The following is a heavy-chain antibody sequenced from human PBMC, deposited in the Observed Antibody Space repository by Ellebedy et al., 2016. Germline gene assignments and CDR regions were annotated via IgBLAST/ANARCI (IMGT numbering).Heavy chain of an antibody. J-gene: IGHJ6*03. V-gene: IGHV1-8*01. CDR2: MNPNSGNT. CDR1: GYTFTSYD. Sequence: ASVKVSCXASGYTFTSYDINWVRQATGQGLEWMGWMNPNSGNTGYAQKFQGRVTMTRNTSISTAYMELSSLRSEDTAVYYCARGPPYYVWGSYRLVYYYYYMDVWGKGTTVTVSS. D-gene: IGHD3-16*02. CDR3: ARGPPYYVWGSYRLVYYYYYMDV.